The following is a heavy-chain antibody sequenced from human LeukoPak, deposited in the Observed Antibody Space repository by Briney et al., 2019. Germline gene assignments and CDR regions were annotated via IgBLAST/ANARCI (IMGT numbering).Heavy chain of an antibody. CDR2: ISSSSSTI. CDR3: ARDEEYYDSSGYPDY. D-gene: IGHD3-22*01. V-gene: IGHV3-48*02. CDR1: GFTFSSYS. J-gene: IGHJ4*02. Sequence: QSGGSLRLSCAASGFTFSSYSMNWVRQAPGKGLEWVSYISSSSSTIYYADSVKGRFTISRDNAKNSLYLQMNSLRDEDTAVYYCARDEEYYDSSGYPDYWGQGTLVTVSS.